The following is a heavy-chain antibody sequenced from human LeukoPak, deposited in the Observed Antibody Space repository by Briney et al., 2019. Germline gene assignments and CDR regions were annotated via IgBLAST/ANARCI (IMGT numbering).Heavy chain of an antibody. D-gene: IGHD5-18*01. V-gene: IGHV1-69*06. CDR1: GGTFSSYA. Sequence: GASVKVSCKASGGTFSSYAISWVRQAPGQGLEWMGGIIPIFGTANYAQKFQGRVTITADKSTSTAYMELSSLRSEDTAVYYCARSRGLPHYYYMDVWGKGTTVTVSS. CDR3: ARSRGLPHYYYMDV. CDR2: IIPIFGTA. J-gene: IGHJ6*03.